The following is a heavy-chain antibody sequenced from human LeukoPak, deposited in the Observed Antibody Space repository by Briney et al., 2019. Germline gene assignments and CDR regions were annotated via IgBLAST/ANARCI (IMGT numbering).Heavy chain of an antibody. CDR2: INEDGSRY. J-gene: IGHJ5*02. D-gene: IGHD5-12*01. V-gene: IGHV3-7*01. CDR3: ARVRTMSGYDAMDL. CDR1: GFTSGNYW. Sequence: GGSLRLSCAASGFTSGNYWMNWVRQAPGKELEGVANINEDGSRYYYVDSVRGRFTISRDSAKNSLYLQMNSLRDEDTAVYYCARVRTMSGYDAMDLWGQGTLVTVSS.